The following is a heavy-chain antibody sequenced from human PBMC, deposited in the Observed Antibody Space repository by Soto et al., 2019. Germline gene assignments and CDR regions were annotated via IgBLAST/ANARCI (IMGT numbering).Heavy chain of an antibody. V-gene: IGHV2-5*02. CDR2: IYWDDDK. CDR3: AHEHEWSDAFDI. D-gene: IGHD3-3*01. Sequence: QITLKESGPTLVKPTQTLTLTCTFSGFSLSTSGVGVGWIRQPPGKALEWLALIYWDDDKRYSPSLKSRLTITKDTPKNQVVLTMTNMDPVDTASYYCAHEHEWSDAFDIWGQGTMVTVSS. J-gene: IGHJ3*02. CDR1: GFSLSTSGVG.